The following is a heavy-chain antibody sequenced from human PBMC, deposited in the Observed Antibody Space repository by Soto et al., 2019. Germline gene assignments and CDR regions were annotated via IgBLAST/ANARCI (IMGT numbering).Heavy chain of an antibody. V-gene: IGHV4-34*01. Sequence: PSETLSLTCAVYCVSFSGNCWSWIRQPPGRGLEWIGEVNHSGSTDYNASLKSRVTISRDNAKNSLYLEMNSLRAEDTAVYYCARESEDLTSNFDYWGQGTLVTVSS. CDR3: ARESEDLTSNFDY. CDR1: CVSFSGNC. J-gene: IGHJ4*02. CDR2: VNHSGST.